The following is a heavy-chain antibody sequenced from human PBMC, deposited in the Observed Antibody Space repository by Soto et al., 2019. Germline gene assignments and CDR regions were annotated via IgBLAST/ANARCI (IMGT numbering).Heavy chain of an antibody. CDR3: ARDQGGSLLSTWFDI. D-gene: IGHD1-26*01. J-gene: IGHJ5*02. CDR1: GYNFELCS. Sequence: VQLTQSEAPLKQPGSSMKVSCQTSGYNFELCSLNWVRQVPGLRPEWLGGVLPLYNKAIYPPQFQGRVTINADSSTKTVSLKMTSLRSDDSGIYFCARDQGGSLLSTWFDIWGPGTPVTVS. V-gene: IGHV1-69*14. CDR2: VLPLYNKA.